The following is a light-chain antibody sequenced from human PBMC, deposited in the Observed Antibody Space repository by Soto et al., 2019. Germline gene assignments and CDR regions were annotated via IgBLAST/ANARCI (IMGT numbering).Light chain of an antibody. J-gene: IGLJ2*01. CDR1: SGSIANNY. CDR2: ENN. Sequence: NFMLTQPHSVSDSPGKTLSISCTRSSGSIANNYVQWYQQRPGSAPTTVIYENNQRLSGVPDRFSGSTDGSSNSASLAISGLQTEGEADYYCQSYDSDFVVFGGGTKLTVL. CDR3: QSYDSDFVV. V-gene: IGLV6-57*04.